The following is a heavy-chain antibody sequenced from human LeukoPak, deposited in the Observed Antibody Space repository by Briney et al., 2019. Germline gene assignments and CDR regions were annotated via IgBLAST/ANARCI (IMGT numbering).Heavy chain of an antibody. J-gene: IGHJ5*02. CDR3: ARDAVRGVIIGYWFDP. V-gene: IGHV1-18*01. CDR1: GYTFTSYG. D-gene: IGHD3-10*01. Sequence: GASVKVSCKASGYTFTSYGISWVRQAPGQGLEWMGWISAYNGNTNYAQKLQGRVTITADESTSTAYMELSSLRSEDTAVYYCARDAVRGVIIGYWFDPWGQGTLVTVSS. CDR2: ISAYNGNT.